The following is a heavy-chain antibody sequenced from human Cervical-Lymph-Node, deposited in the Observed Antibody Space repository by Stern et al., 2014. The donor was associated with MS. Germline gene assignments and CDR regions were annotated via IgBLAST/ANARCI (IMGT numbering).Heavy chain of an antibody. D-gene: IGHD5-12*01. J-gene: IGHJ4*02. CDR3: ARVHSGYNWFDY. Sequence: QVQLVESGPGLVKPSGTLSLTCAVSGGSISNTNWWGWVRQTPGMGLEWIGKIYHSGTTNFSPSLKSRVTMSVEKSKNQFSLELKSVTAADTAVYYCARVHSGYNWFDYWGQGTLVTVSS. CDR2: IYHSGTT. V-gene: IGHV4-4*02. CDR1: GGSISNTNW.